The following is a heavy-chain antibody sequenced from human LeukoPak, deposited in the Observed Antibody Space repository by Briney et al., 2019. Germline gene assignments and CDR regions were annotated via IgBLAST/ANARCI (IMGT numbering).Heavy chain of an antibody. CDR2: VYYSGNS. Sequence: SETLSLTCTVSGGSITNYYWSWIRQPPGKGLECVGYVYYSGNSEYNPSLKSRVTISIDTSKNQFSQKLSSVTAADTAVYYCARDQYSGRFDYWGQGTLVTVSS. V-gene: IGHV4-59*01. CDR3: ARDQYSGRFDY. J-gene: IGHJ4*02. CDR1: GGSITNYY. D-gene: IGHD1-26*01.